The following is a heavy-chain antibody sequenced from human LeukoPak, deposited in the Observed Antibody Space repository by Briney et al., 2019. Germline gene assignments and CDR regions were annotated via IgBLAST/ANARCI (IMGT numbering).Heavy chain of an antibody. CDR3: VRDGYSDSDRTYFLY. V-gene: IGHV1-18*01. CDR1: GYTFTNYG. CDR2: ISAYNGNT. D-gene: IGHD5-24*01. Sequence: ASVKVSCRAPGYTFTNYGFSWGRQAPGQGLEWMGWISAYNGNTGYAQKLQGRVTMTTDTSTRTAYMELSSLRSDDPAVYYCVRDGYSDSDRTYFLYWGQGALVSVS. J-gene: IGHJ1*01.